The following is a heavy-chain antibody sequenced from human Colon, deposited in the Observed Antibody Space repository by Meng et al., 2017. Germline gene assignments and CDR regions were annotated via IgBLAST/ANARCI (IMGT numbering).Heavy chain of an antibody. J-gene: IGHJ5*01. CDR3: ARTAMPDS. CDR1: GYTFTSSD. V-gene: IGHV1-8*01. D-gene: IGHD2-2*01. Sequence: QVQLVQSGAVVRKPGASVKVTCKASGYTFTSSDINWVRQATGRGLEWLGWMNPNNGNTGSAQKFQGRVSMTRDTSIGTAYMELSGLTSEDTAVYYCARTAMPDSWGQGTLVTVSS. CDR2: MNPNNGNT.